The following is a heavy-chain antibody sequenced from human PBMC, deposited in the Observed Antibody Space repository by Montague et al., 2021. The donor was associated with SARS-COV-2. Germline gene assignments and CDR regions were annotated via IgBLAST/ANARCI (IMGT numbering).Heavy chain of an antibody. J-gene: IGHJ6*02. CDR3: ARDLRQWLADYYYYGLDV. CDR1: GDSISSNNW. Sequence: SETLSLTCAVSGDSISSNNWWNWVRQAPGKGLEWIGETYHGGSTNYNPSLKSRVTISVDKTKNQLYLKMRSVTAADTVVYYCARDLRQWLADYYYYGLDVWGQGTTVTVSS. CDR2: TYHGGST. D-gene: IGHD6-19*01. V-gene: IGHV4-4*02.